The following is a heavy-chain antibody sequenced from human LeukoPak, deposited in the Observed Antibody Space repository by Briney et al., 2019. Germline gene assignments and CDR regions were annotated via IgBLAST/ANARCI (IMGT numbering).Heavy chain of an antibody. J-gene: IGHJ4*02. D-gene: IGHD6-13*01. V-gene: IGHV3-53*01. CDR1: GFTVSSNY. CDR3: ARGSQQPVLYY. Sequence: GGSLRLSCAASGFTVSSNYMSWVRQAPGKGLEWVSVIYSGGSTYYADSVKGRFTISRDNSKNTLYLQMNSLRAEDTAVYYCARGSQQPVLYYWGQGTLVTVSS. CDR2: IYSGGST.